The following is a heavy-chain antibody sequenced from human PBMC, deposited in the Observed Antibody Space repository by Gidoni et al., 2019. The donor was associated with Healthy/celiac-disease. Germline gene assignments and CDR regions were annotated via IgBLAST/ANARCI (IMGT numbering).Heavy chain of an antibody. CDR2: IYYSGST. V-gene: IGHV4-39*01. D-gene: IGHD2-15*01. Sequence: QLQLQESGPGLVKPSETLSLTCTVSGRSISSRSYYWGWIRQPPGKGLEWIGSIYYSGSTYYNPSLKSRVTISVDTSKNQFSLKLSSVTAADTAVYYCARLGVVVVAANFDYWGQGTLVTVSS. CDR1: GRSISSRSYY. CDR3: ARLGVVVVAANFDY. J-gene: IGHJ4*02.